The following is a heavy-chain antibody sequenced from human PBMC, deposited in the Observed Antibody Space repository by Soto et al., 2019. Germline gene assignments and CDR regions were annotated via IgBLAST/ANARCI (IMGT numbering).Heavy chain of an antibody. CDR2: IYYSGST. D-gene: IGHD3-3*01. CDR3: ARDGPLGDFWSGTHPTWSEH. Sequence: SETLSLTCTVSGGSISSGGYYWSWILHHPGKGLEWIGYIYYSGSTYYNPSLKSRVTISVDTSKNQFSLKLSSVTAADTAVYYCARDGPLGDFWSGTHPTWSEHWGKGTIVNVSP. J-gene: IGHJ5*02. V-gene: IGHV4-31*03. CDR1: GGSISSGGYY.